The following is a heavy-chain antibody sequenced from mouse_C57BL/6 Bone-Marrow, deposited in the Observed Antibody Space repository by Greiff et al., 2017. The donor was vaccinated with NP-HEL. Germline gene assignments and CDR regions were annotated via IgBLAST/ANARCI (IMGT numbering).Heavy chain of an antibody. J-gene: IGHJ4*01. V-gene: IGHV1-69*01. CDR2: IDPSDSYT. Sequence: VQLQQPGAELVMPGASVKLSCKASGYTFTSYWMHWVKQRPGQGLEWIGEIDPSDSYTNYNQKFKGKSTLTVDKSSSTAYMQLSSLTSEDSAVYYCARDGSAQATGAMDYWGQGTSVTVSS. CDR3: ARDGSAQATGAMDY. CDR1: GYTFTSYW. D-gene: IGHD3-2*02.